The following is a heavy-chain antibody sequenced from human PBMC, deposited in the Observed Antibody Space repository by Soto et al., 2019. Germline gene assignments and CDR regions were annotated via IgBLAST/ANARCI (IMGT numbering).Heavy chain of an antibody. CDR3: VRCEVGSGAQSDY. D-gene: IGHD6-19*01. Sequence: EVQLVESGGGLVQPGGSLRLSCAASGFTLSDHYMDWVHQAPGKGLEWVGRTRDKTNSYTTEYAASVKGRFTISRDDSKNSLYLQMNSLKTEDTAVYYCVRCEVGSGAQSDYWGRGTLVTVSS. V-gene: IGHV3-72*01. J-gene: IGHJ4*02. CDR2: TRDKTNSYTT. CDR1: GFTLSDHY.